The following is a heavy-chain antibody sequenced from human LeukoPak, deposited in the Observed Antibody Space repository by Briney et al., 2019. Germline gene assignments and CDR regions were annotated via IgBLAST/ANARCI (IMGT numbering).Heavy chain of an antibody. D-gene: IGHD3-22*01. CDR2: LKEDGSDR. V-gene: IGHV3-7*01. Sequence: PGGSLRLSRAASGFTFSNHWMSWVRQAPGKGLEWVASLKEDGSDRWYEASVEGRFAISRDNAKNSLFLQMNSLKAEDTAVYYCVRVDKKFEDSGYRSFDYWGQGTLVSVSS. J-gene: IGHJ4*02. CDR3: VRVDKKFEDSGYRSFDY. CDR1: GFTFSNHW.